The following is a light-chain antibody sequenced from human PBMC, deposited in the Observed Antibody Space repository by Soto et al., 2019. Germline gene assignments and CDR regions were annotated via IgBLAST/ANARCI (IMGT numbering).Light chain of an antibody. CDR2: DNS. CDR1: SSNIGAGYD. J-gene: IGLJ1*01. Sequence: QSVLTQPPSVSGAPGQRVTISCTGSSSNIGAGYDVHWYQHLPGTAPKLLIYDNSNRPSGVPDRFSGSKSGTSASLAITGLRAEDEADYYRQSYDSSLSAPYVFGTGTKVTVL. CDR3: QSYDSSLSAPYV. V-gene: IGLV1-40*01.